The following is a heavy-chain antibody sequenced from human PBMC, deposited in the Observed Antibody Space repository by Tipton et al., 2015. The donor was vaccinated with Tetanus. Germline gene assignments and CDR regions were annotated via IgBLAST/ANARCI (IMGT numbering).Heavy chain of an antibody. J-gene: IGHJ3*02. CDR2: ITGNGGTT. V-gene: IGHV3-23*01. Sequence: SLRLSCAASGFTFSIYAMSWVRQAPGKGLEWVSTITGNGGTTYYADSVRGRFPISRDDSENTLYLQMNSLRVEDTAVYYCARWGDASGSTNLYAFDIWGQGTMVSVSS. D-gene: IGHD3-10*01. CDR1: GFTFSIYA. CDR3: ARWGDASGSTNLYAFDI.